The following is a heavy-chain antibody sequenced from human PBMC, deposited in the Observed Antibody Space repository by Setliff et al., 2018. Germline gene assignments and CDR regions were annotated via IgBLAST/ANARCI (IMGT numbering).Heavy chain of an antibody. V-gene: IGHV4-30-4*08. CDR3: ARESRYYYDNLGTLDY. Sequence: KPSETLSLTCTVSGGSISSGDYYWSWIRQPPGKGLEWIGYIYSSGSTYYNPSLKSRVSISVDTSKNQFSLKLGSVTAADTAVYYCARESRYYYDNLGTLDYWGQGTLVTVSS. CDR2: IYSSGST. CDR1: GGSISSGDYY. D-gene: IGHD3-22*01. J-gene: IGHJ4*02.